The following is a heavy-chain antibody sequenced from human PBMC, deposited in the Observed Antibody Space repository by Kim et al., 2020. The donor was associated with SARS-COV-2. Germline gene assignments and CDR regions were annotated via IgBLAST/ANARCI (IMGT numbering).Heavy chain of an antibody. V-gene: IGHV3-30*18. J-gene: IGHJ4*02. D-gene: IGHD5-18*01. CDR3: AKPDTAMARSPFDY. Sequence: GGSLRLSCAASGFTFSSYGMHWVRQAPGKGLEWVAVISYDGSNKYYADSVKGRFTISRDNSKNTLYLQMNSLRAEDTAVYYCAKPDTAMARSPFDYWGQGTLVTVSS. CDR1: GFTFSSYG. CDR2: ISYDGSNK.